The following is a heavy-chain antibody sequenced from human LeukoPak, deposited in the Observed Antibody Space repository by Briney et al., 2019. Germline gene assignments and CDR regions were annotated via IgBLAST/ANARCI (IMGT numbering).Heavy chain of an antibody. J-gene: IGHJ3*02. CDR1: GFTFSSYA. Sequence: GGSLRLSCAASGFTFSSYAMSWVRQAPGKGLEWVSAISGSGGSTYYADSVKGRFTSSRYNSKNTLDLQMNSLRAEDTSVYYCENTPVEKPALRGPAFDIWGQGTMVTVSS. V-gene: IGHV3-23*01. CDR2: ISGSGGST. D-gene: IGHD2-15*01. CDR3: ENTPVEKPALRGPAFDI.